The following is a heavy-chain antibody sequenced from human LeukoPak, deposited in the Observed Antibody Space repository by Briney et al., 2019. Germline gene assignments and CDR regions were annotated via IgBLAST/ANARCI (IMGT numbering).Heavy chain of an antibody. D-gene: IGHD2-15*01. CDR1: GFTVSSNY. Sequence: GGSLRLSCAASGFTVSSNYMSWVRQAPEKGLEWVSILYSRGSTYYAHSVKGRFTISRDDSKNTLYLQMNSLRAEDTAVYYCASGGMGAREFYSDPFHYWGQGTLVTVSS. V-gene: IGHV3-53*01. J-gene: IGHJ4*02. CDR2: LYSRGST. CDR3: ASGGMGAREFYSDPFHY.